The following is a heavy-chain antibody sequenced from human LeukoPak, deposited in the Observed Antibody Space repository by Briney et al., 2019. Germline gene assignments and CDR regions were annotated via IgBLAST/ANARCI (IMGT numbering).Heavy chain of an antibody. J-gene: IGHJ4*02. Sequence: PGGSLRLSCAAFGFTFSGYTMHWIRQAPGKGLEWVSSISGSNSYIFYADSVKGRFTVSRDNAKDSLYLQMNSLRAEDTAVYYCARALTTLTYEGYWGQGTLVTVSS. D-gene: IGHD1-1*01. CDR3: ARALTTLTYEGY. CDR1: GFTFSGYT. V-gene: IGHV3-21*01. CDR2: ISGSNSYI.